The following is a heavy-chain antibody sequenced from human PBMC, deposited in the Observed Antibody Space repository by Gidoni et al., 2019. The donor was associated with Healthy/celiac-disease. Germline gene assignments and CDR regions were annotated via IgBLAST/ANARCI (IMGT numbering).Heavy chain of an antibody. D-gene: IGHD2-2*01. J-gene: IGHJ4*02. CDR1: GFTFSSYS. CDR3: ARTITREVVPAAMRY. Sequence: EVQLVESGGGLVKPGGSLRLSCAASGFTFSSYSMNWVRQAPGKGLEWVSSISSSSSYIYYADSVKCRFTISRDNAKNSLYLQMNSLRAEDTAVYYCARTITREVVPAAMRYWGQGTLVTVS. V-gene: IGHV3-21*01. CDR2: ISSSSSYI.